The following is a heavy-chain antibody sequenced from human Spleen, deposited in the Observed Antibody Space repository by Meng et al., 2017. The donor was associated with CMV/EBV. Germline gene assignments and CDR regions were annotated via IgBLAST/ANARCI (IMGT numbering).Heavy chain of an antibody. Sequence: QLQLVQSGAEVKRPGASLKVSCEASGYAFSGYYIHWIRQAPGQGLEWMGRIDPDNGDTKESQQFQGRVTMTRDTSIRTAYMELTRLKSGDTAVYYCSRSGGTYGYSFDTWGQGTLAPSPQ. D-gene: IGHD5-18*01. CDR2: IDPDNGDT. CDR3: SRSGGTYGYSFDT. V-gene: IGHV1-2*06. J-gene: IGHJ4*02. CDR1: GYAFSGYY.